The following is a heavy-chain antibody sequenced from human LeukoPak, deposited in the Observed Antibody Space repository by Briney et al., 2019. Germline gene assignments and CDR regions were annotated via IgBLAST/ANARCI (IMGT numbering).Heavy chain of an antibody. D-gene: IGHD1-26*01. CDR2: IYHSGST. Sequence: KTSETLSLTCTVSGYSTSSGYYWGWIRQPPGKGLEWIGSIYHSGSTYYNPSLKSRVTISVDTSKNQFSLKLSSVTAADTAVYYCARGLVGATGWFDPWGQGTLVTVSS. CDR3: ARGLVGATGWFDP. CDR1: GYSTSSGYY. V-gene: IGHV4-38-2*02. J-gene: IGHJ5*02.